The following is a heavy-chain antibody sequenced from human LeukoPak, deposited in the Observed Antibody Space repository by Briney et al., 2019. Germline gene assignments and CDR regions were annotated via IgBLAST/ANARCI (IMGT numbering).Heavy chain of an antibody. D-gene: IGHD3-9*01. CDR1: GFTFSAYW. V-gene: IGHV3-7*01. J-gene: IGHJ4*02. CDR2: INEGANVK. Sequence: GGSLRLSCAASGFTFSAYWMTWVRQAPGKGLEWLANINEGANVKFYVDSVKGRFIISRDNAKNSLYLQMNSLRAEDTAVYYCARYILTGYIDYWGQGTLVTVSS. CDR3: ARYILTGYIDY.